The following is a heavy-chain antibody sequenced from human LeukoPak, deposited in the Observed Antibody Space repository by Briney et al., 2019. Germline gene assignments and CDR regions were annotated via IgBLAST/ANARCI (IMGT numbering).Heavy chain of an antibody. V-gene: IGHV3-21*01. CDR2: ISSSSSYI. CDR3: ARAYCSSTRCSYYFDS. Sequence: PGGSLRLSCAASGFTFSSYSMNWVRQAPGKGLEWVSSISSSSSYIYYADSVNGRFTISRDNAKNSLYLQMNSLRAEDTAVYYCARAYCSSTRCSYYFDSWGQGTLVTVSS. CDR1: GFTFSSYS. D-gene: IGHD2-2*01. J-gene: IGHJ4*02.